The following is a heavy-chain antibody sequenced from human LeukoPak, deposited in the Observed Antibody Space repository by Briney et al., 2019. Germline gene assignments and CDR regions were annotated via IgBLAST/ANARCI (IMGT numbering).Heavy chain of an antibody. CDR2: IYSGGST. J-gene: IGHJ4*02. D-gene: IGHD3-16*01. CDR3: ARGRGDYVWGSYLDY. Sequence: GGSLRLSCAASGITVSSNYMTWVRQAPGKGLEWVSVIYSGGSTYYADSVKGRFTISRDNSKNTLYLQMNSLRAEDTAVYYCARGRGDYVWGSYLDYWGQGTLVTVSS. V-gene: IGHV3-53*01. CDR1: GITVSSNY.